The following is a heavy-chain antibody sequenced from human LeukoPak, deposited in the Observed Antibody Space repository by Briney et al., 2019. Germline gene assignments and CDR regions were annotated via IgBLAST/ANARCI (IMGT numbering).Heavy chain of an antibody. J-gene: IGHJ4*02. CDR2: IYSSGNT. V-gene: IGHV4-59*11. D-gene: IGHD1-26*01. CDR3: AREVQSGDDFFDY. CDR1: GGSISGHY. Sequence: SETLSDTCAVPGGSISGHYWSCIRQPPGEGLEWIGYIYSSGNTSYNPSLKSRVTISVDTSKNQFSLRLSSVTAADTAVYYCAREVQSGDDFFDYWGQGTLVTVSS.